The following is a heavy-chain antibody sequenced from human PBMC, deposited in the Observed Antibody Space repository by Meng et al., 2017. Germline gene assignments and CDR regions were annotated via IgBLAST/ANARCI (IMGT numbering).Heavy chain of an antibody. Sequence: QVQLVQSGAEVKKPGASVKGSCKASGYTFTGYYMHWVRQAPGQGLEWMGRINPNNGGPSYAQNFRGRVTMTRDTSISTAYMELSSLRSDDAAVYYCARGYYDKGAFDIWGQGTMVTVSS. J-gene: IGHJ3*02. CDR3: ARGYYDKGAFDI. CDR1: GYTFTGYY. D-gene: IGHD3-22*01. V-gene: IGHV1-2*06. CDR2: INPNNGGP.